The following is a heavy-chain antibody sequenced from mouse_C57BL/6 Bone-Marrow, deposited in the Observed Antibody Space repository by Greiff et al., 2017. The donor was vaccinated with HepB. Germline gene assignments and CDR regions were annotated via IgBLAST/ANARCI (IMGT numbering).Heavy chain of an antibody. CDR1: GFTFSRYA. J-gene: IGHJ2*01. CDR2: ISDGGSYT. V-gene: IGHV5-4*01. Sequence: VMLVESGGGLVKPGGSLKLSCAASGFTFSRYAMSWVRQTPEKRLEWVATISDGGSYTYYPDNVKGRFTISRDNAKNNLYLQLSHLKSEDTAMYYCARDGYGRSYEDFDYWGQGTTLTVSS. D-gene: IGHD1-1*01. CDR3: ARDGYGRSYEDFDY.